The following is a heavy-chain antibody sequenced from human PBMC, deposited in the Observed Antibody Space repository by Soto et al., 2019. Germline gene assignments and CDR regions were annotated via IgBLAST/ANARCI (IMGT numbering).Heavy chain of an antibody. J-gene: IGHJ5*02. D-gene: IGHD6-6*01. Sequence: ASVKVSCKASGFSFTGYYIHWLRQAPGQGLEWMGWINAHSGGTEYAQKVQGRVTLTRDTSIATAYLTLTSLTSDDTALYYCAKDLTRQLAYWLDPWGQGTQVTVSS. CDR1: GFSFTGYY. CDR3: AKDLTRQLAYWLDP. CDR2: INAHSGGT. V-gene: IGHV1-2*02.